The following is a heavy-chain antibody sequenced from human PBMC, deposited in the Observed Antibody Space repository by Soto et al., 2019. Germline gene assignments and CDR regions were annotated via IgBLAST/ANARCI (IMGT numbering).Heavy chain of an antibody. J-gene: IGHJ6*02. CDR3: AKAMRRYCSSTSCYRWNYYYGMDV. CDR2: ISYDGSNK. V-gene: IGHV3-30*18. D-gene: IGHD2-2*02. Sequence: GGSLRLSCAASVFTFSSYGMHWVRQAPGKGLEWVAVISYDGSNKYYADSVKGRFTISRDNSKNTLYLQMNSLRAEDTAVYYCAKAMRRYCSSTSCYRWNYYYGMDVWGQGTTVTVSS. CDR1: VFTFSSYG.